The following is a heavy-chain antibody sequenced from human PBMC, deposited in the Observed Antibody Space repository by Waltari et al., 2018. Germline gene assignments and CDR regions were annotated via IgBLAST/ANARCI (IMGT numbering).Heavy chain of an antibody. Sequence: QVQLQQWGAGLLKPSETRSLTCAVYGGSFSGYYWRWIRQPPGKGLEWIGEINHSGSTNYNPSLKSRVTISVDTSKNQFSLKLSSVTAADTAVYYCARGVVLRYFDWSAYYYYGMDVWGQGTTVTVSS. CDR1: GGSFSGYY. V-gene: IGHV4-34*01. CDR3: ARGVVLRYFDWSAYYYYGMDV. CDR2: INHSGST. J-gene: IGHJ6*02. D-gene: IGHD3-9*01.